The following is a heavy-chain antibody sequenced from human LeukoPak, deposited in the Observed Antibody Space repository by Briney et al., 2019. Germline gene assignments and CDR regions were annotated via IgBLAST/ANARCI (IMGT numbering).Heavy chain of an antibody. CDR1: GFTFSSYS. Sequence: GGSLRLSCAASGFTFSSYSMNWVRQAPGKGLEWVSYISSSSSTIYYADSVKGRFTISRDNAKNSLYLKMNSLRDEDTAVYYCARDRDIPSYYYGSGSLFDYWGQGTLVTVSS. CDR3: ARDRDIPSYYYGSGSLFDY. J-gene: IGHJ4*02. CDR2: ISSSSSTI. V-gene: IGHV3-48*02. D-gene: IGHD3-10*01.